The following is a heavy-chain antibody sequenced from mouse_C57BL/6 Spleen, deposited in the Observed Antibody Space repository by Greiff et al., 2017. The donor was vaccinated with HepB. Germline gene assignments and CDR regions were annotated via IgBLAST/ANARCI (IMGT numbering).Heavy chain of an antibody. CDR1: GFTFSNYW. V-gene: IGHV6-3*01. D-gene: IGHD2-3*01. J-gene: IGHJ2*01. CDR3: TGWLLYFDY. CDR2: IRLKSDNYAT. Sequence: EVKLMESGGGLVQPGGSMKLSCVASGFTFSNYWMNWVRQSPEKGLEWVAQIRLKSDNYATHYAESVKGRFTISRDDSKSSVYLQMNNLRAEDTGIYYCTGWLLYFDYWGQGTTLTVSS.